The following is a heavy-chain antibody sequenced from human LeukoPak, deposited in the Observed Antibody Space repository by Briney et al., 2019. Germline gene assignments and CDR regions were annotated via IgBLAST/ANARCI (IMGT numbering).Heavy chain of an antibody. Sequence: GGSLRLSCAASGFTFSSYSMNWVRQAPGEGLEWVSYISGSGSIMYYADSVKGRFTISRDNAKNSLYLQMNSLRAEDTAVYYCARDILVPAAIRMYYYYGMDVWGQGTTVSVSS. J-gene: IGHJ6*02. CDR3: ARDILVPAAIRMYYYYGMDV. CDR2: ISGSGSIM. D-gene: IGHD2-2*01. V-gene: IGHV3-48*01. CDR1: GFTFSSYS.